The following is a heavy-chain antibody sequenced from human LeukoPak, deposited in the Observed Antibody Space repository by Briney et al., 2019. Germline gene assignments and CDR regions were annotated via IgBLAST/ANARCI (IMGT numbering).Heavy chain of an antibody. J-gene: IGHJ6*02. D-gene: IGHD2-2*01. CDR2: IYYSGST. Sequence: PSETLSLTCTVSGGSISSGDYYWSWIRQPPGKGLEWIGYIYYSGSTYYNPSLKGRVTISVDTSKNQFSLKLSSVTAADTAVYYCARGVVVVPAVYYYGMDVWGQGTTVTVSS. CDR1: GGSISSGDYY. CDR3: ARGVVVVPAVYYYGMDV. V-gene: IGHV4-30-4*01.